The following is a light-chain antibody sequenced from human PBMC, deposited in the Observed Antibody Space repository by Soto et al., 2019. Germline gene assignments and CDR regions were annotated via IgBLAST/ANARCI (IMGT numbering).Light chain of an antibody. Sequence: SQSLVTVSVSPGDRATITCRASQSFSSWLAWYQQKPGKAPRLLIYDASSLESGVPARFSGSGSGTEFTLTISSLQPEDFAAYYCPQYNSFPWTFGQGTMVDVK. CDR2: DAS. J-gene: IGKJ1*01. CDR1: QSFSSW. V-gene: IGKV1-5*01. CDR3: PQYNSFPWT.